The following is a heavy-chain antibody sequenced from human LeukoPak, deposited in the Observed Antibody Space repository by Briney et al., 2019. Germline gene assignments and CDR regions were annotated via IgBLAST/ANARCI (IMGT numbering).Heavy chain of an antibody. CDR1: GFTFSSYA. J-gene: IGHJ4*02. CDR3: ARDTPYGSGSSYTDY. CDR2: ISYDGSNK. D-gene: IGHD3-10*01. Sequence: GGSLRLSCAASGFTFSSYAMHWVRQAPGKGLEWVAVISYDGSNKYYADSVKGRFTISRDNSKNTLYLQMNSLRAEDTAVYYCARDTPYGSGSSYTDYWGQGTLVTVSS. V-gene: IGHV3-30-3*01.